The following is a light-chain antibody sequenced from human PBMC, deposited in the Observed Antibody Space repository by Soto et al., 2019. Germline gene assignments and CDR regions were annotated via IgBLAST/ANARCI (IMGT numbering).Light chain of an antibody. CDR3: QQYSSSPLYT. CDR1: QSGGSSY. V-gene: IGKV3-20*01. Sequence: ERVLTQSPATLSLSPGERATLSCRASQSGGSSYLAWYQQKPGQAPRLLIYDASNRVTGIPDRFSGSGSGTDFTLTISRLEPEDFAVYYCQQYSSSPLYTLGQGTKLQIK. CDR2: DAS. J-gene: IGKJ2*01.